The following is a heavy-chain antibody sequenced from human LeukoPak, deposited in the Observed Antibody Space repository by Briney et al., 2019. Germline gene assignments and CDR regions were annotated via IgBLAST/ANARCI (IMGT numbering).Heavy chain of an antibody. Sequence: PSETLSLTCTISGGSISAYYWSWIRQPPGKGLEWIGYVYYTGSTNYNPSLKSRVTIALDTSKKQFSLRLNSVTAADTAVYYCARQPLSSSLLWLAFDSWGQGTLVTVSS. D-gene: IGHD6-6*01. CDR1: GGSISAYY. V-gene: IGHV4-59*08. CDR2: VYYTGST. J-gene: IGHJ4*02. CDR3: ARQPLSSSLLWLAFDS.